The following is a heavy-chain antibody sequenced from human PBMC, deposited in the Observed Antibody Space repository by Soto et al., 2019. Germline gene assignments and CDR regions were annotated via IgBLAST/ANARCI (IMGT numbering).Heavy chain of an antibody. Sequence: PGGSLRLSCAASGFTFSDHYMDWVRQAPGKGLEWVGRTRNKANSYTTEYAASVKGRFTISRDDSKNSLYLQMNSLKTEDTAVYYCARVGGMYYYYYGMDVWGQGTTVTVSS. CDR2: TRNKANSYTT. V-gene: IGHV3-72*01. D-gene: IGHD2-15*01. CDR1: GFTFSDHY. J-gene: IGHJ6*02. CDR3: ARVGGMYYYYYGMDV.